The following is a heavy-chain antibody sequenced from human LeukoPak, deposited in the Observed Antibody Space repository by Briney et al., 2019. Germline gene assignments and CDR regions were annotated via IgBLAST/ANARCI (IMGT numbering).Heavy chain of an antibody. CDR2: IYYSGST. CDR3: ARHRPLWQQLVRGYFDY. D-gene: IGHD6-13*01. CDR1: GGSISSSSYY. J-gene: IGHJ4*02. V-gene: IGHV4-39*01. Sequence: SENLSLTCTVSGGSISSSSYYWGCIRQPPGKGLECIGSIYYSGSTYYNPSLKSRVTISVDTSKNQFSLKLSSVTAADTAVYYCARHRPLWQQLVRGYFDYWGQGTLVTVSS.